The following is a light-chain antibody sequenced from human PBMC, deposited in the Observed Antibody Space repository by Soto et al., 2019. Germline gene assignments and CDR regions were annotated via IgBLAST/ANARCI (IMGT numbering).Light chain of an antibody. V-gene: IGKV3-20*01. J-gene: IGKJ1*01. CDR1: QSVSSSY. CDR3: QQYGSSPVK. CDR2: GAS. Sequence: EIVLTQSPGTLYLSPGEGATLSCRASQSVSSSYLAWYQQKLGQAPRLLIYGASSRATGIPDRFSGGGSGTGFTLTISRLEPEDFAVYYCQQYGSSPVKFGQGTKVESK.